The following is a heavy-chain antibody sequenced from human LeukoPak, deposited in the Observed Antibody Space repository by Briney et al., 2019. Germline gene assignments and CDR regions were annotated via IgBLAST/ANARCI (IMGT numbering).Heavy chain of an antibody. V-gene: IGHV3-74*01. CDR3: ARGGSGNYYTT. CDR2: IIGDGSST. D-gene: IGHD3-3*01. J-gene: IGHJ5*02. CDR1: GFTFSSYW. Sequence: GGSLRLSCAASGFTFSSYWMFWVRQAPGKWLLWVSRIIGDGSSTSYAESVKGRFTISRDNAKNTLYLQMNSLRAEDTAVYYCARGGSGNYYTTWGQGTLVTVSS.